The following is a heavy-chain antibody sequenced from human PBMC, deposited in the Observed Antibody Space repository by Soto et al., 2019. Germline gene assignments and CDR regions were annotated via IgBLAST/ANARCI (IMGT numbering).Heavy chain of an antibody. Sequence: QVQLVQSGAEVKKPGASVKVSCKASGYTFTSYGISWVRQAPGQGLEWMGWISAYNGNTNYAQKLQGRVTRTTDTSTSTAYMELRSLRSDDTAVYYCARSEYSSSGYYYYYGMDVWGQGTTVTVSS. CDR1: GYTFTSYG. J-gene: IGHJ6*02. CDR2: ISAYNGNT. V-gene: IGHV1-18*01. D-gene: IGHD6-6*01. CDR3: ARSEYSSSGYYYYYGMDV.